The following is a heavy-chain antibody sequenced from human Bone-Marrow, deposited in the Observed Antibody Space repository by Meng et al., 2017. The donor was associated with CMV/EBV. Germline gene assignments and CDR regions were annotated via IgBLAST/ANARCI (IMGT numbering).Heavy chain of an antibody. D-gene: IGHD5-12*01. CDR3: AREGSGYGGWFDP. J-gene: IGHJ5*02. Sequence: ASVKVSCKASGYTFTGYYMHWVRQAPGQGLEWMGWINPNSGGTNYAQKFQGRVTMTRDTSISTAYMELSRLRSDDTAVYYCAREGSGYGGWFDPWGQGTLVTASS. CDR1: GYTFTGYY. V-gene: IGHV1-2*02. CDR2: INPNSGGT.